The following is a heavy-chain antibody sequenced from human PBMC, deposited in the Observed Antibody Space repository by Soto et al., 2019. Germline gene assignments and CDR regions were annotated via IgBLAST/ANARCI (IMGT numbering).Heavy chain of an antibody. CDR1: GGTFSSYA. D-gene: IGHD1-26*01. J-gene: IGHJ6*02. CDR3: ASREGGTYGMDV. V-gene: IGHV1-69*12. CDR2: IIPIFGTA. Sequence: QVQLVQSGAEVKKPGSSVKVSCKASGGTFSSYAISWVRQAPGQGLEWMGGIIPIFGTANYAQKFQGRVTSHAXXATSTAYMELSSLRSEDTDVYYCASREGGTYGMDVWGQGTTVTVSS.